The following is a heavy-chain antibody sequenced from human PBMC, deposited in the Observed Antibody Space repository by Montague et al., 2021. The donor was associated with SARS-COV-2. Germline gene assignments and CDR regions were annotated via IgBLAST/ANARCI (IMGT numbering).Heavy chain of an antibody. D-gene: IGHD2-2*01. CDR3: ARGAYHDLYYYYHGMDV. J-gene: IGHJ6*02. Sequence: CAISGDSVSSKSAAWKWIRQSPSRVLEWLGRTYYRSQWYEDYAVSVKGRITIKPDTSKNQFSLHLESVSPDDTALYYCARGAYHDLYYYYHGMDVWGRGTTVTVS. CDR2: TYYRSQWYE. V-gene: IGHV6-1*01. CDR1: GDSVSSKSAA.